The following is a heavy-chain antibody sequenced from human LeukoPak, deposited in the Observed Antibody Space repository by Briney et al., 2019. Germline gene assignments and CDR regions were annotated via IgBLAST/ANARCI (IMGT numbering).Heavy chain of an antibody. D-gene: IGHD3-22*01. CDR3: ARDRLGDYDHSGYYDK. V-gene: IGHV3-11*01. J-gene: IGHJ4*02. Sequence: PGGSLRLSCAASGFTFSDYYMSWIRQAPGKGLAWVSYICDSGRTIYYADSVKGRFTISRDNAKNSVYLQMNNLTAEDTAVYYCARDRLGDYDHSGYYDKWGQGTLVTVSS. CDR2: ICDSGRTI. CDR1: GFTFSDYY.